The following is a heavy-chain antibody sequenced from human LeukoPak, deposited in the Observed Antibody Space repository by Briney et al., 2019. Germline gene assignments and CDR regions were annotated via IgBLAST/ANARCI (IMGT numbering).Heavy chain of an antibody. D-gene: IGHD6-6*01. CDR2: ISGSGGST. CDR1: GFTFSSYA. CDR3: AKTPYSSSSPYFDY. V-gene: IGHV3-23*01. J-gene: IGHJ4*02. Sequence: GGSLRLSCAASGFTFSSYAMSWVRQAPEKGLEWVSAISGSGGSTYYADSVKGRFPISRDNSKNTLYLQMNSLRAEDTAVYYCAKTPYSSSSPYFDYWGQGTLVTVSS.